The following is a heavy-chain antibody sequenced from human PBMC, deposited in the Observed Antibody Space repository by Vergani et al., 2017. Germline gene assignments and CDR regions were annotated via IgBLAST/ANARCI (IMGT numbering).Heavy chain of an antibody. CDR1: GYTFTGYY. J-gene: IGHJ3*02. Sequence: QVRLVQSGAEVKKPGASVKVSCKASGYTFTGYYMHWVRQAPGQGLEWMGWINPNSGGTNYAQKFQGRVTMTRDTSISTAYMELSRLRSDDTAVYYCARELVVPAATRTYDAFDIWGQGTMVTVSS. CDR2: INPNSGGT. CDR3: ARELVVPAATRTYDAFDI. D-gene: IGHD2-2*01. V-gene: IGHV1-2*02.